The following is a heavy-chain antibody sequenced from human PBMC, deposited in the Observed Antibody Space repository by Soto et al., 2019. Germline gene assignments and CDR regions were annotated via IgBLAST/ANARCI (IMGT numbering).Heavy chain of an antibody. J-gene: IGHJ6*02. CDR3: AQNGFSFEVLYYYYYGMDV. D-gene: IGHD1-1*01. CDR2: ISGSGGST. V-gene: IGHV3-23*01. Sequence: GGFLRLFCAASGFTFSSYAMSWVRQAPGKGLEWVSAISGSGGSTYYADSVKGRFTISRDNSKNTLYLQMNSLRAEDTAVYYCAQNGFSFEVLYYYYYGMDVWGQGTTVTVSS. CDR1: GFTFSSYA.